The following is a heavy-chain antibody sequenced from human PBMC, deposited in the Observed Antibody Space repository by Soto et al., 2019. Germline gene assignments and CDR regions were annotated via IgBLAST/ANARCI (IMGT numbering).Heavy chain of an antibody. CDR2: IYYSGST. J-gene: IGHJ6*02. CDR3: ARDRKNGYSSGWYRYYYGMDV. Sequence: SETLSLTCTVSGGSISSGGYYWIWIRQHPWKGLDWIGYIYYSGSTYYNPSLKSRVTISVDTSKNQFSLKLSSVTAADTAVYYCARDRKNGYSSGWYRYYYGMDVWGQGTTVTVSS. D-gene: IGHD6-19*01. V-gene: IGHV4-31*02. CDR1: GGSISSGGYY.